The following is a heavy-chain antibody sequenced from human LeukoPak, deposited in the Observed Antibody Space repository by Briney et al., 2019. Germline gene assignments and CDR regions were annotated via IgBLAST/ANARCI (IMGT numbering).Heavy chain of an antibody. CDR3: ARDRGYYYGSGNDY. J-gene: IGHJ4*02. V-gene: IGHV3-21*01. D-gene: IGHD3-10*01. CDR2: ISSSSSYI. Sequence: GGSLRLSCAASGFTFSSYSMNWVRQAPGKGLEWVSSISSSSSYIYYADSVKGRSTISRDNAKNSLYLQMNSLRAEDTAVYYCARDRGYYYGSGNDYWGQGTLVTVSS. CDR1: GFTFSSYS.